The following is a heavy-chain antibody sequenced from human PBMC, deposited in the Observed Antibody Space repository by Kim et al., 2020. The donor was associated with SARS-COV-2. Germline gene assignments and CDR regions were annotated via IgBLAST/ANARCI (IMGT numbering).Heavy chain of an antibody. CDR3: ARGMSGKWGYIDY. Sequence: GGSLRLSCVASGFTFSSDWMHWVRQGPGSGLVWVSRINSDGSTTSYADSVKGRFTISRDNAKNTLYLQMNSLRAEDTALYYCARGMSGKWGYIDYWGQATLVTVSS. J-gene: IGHJ4*02. CDR2: INSDGSTT. D-gene: IGHD7-27*01. CDR1: GFTFSSDW. V-gene: IGHV3-74*01.